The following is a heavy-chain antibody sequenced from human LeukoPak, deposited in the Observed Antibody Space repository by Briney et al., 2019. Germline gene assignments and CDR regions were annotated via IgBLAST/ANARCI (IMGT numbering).Heavy chain of an antibody. CDR3: AKDSGDIAAALYYYYYMDV. CDR1: GFTFSSYG. V-gene: IGHV3-30*02. CDR2: IRYDGSNK. J-gene: IGHJ6*03. Sequence: GGSLRLSCAASGFTFSSYGMHWVRQAPGKGLEWVAFIRYDGSNKYYADSVKGRFTISRDNSKNTLYLQMNSLRAEDTAVYYCAKDSGDIAAALYYYYYMDVWGKGTTVTVSS. D-gene: IGHD6-13*01.